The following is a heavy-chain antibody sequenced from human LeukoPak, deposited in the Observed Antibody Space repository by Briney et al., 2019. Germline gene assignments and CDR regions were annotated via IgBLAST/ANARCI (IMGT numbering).Heavy chain of an antibody. J-gene: IGHJ5*02. V-gene: IGHV3-21*01. CDR3: AREGYYGSGSYYPNWFDP. CDR2: ISISSSYI. CDR1: GFTFSSYS. Sequence: PGGSLRLSCAASGFTFSSYSMNWVRQAPGKGLEWVSSISISSSYIYYADSVKGRFTISRDNAKNSLYLQMNSLRAEDTAVYYCAREGYYGSGSYYPNWFDPWGQGTLVTVSS. D-gene: IGHD3-10*01.